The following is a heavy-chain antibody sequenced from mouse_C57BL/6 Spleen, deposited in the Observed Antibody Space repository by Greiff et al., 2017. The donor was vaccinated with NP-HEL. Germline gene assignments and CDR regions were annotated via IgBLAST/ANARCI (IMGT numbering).Heavy chain of an antibody. V-gene: IGHV5-17*01. Sequence: EVKLVESGGGLVKPGGSLKLSCAASGFTFSDYGMHWVRQAPEKGLEWVAYISSGSSTIYYADTVKGRFTISRDNAKNTLFLQMTSRRSEDTAMYYGARMGSLHYYGSSYNGYFDVWGTGTTVTVSS. D-gene: IGHD1-1*01. J-gene: IGHJ1*03. CDR1: GFTFSDYG. CDR2: ISSGSSTI. CDR3: ARMGSLHYYGSSYNGYFDV.